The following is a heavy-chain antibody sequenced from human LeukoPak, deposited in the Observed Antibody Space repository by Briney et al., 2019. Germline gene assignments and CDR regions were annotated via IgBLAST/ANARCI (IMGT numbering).Heavy chain of an antibody. D-gene: IGHD5-18*01. J-gene: IGHJ4*02. CDR3: ARPGYSYGYAGSSFDY. V-gene: IGHV3-30-3*01. CDR2: ISYDGSNK. CDR1: GFTFSSYA. Sequence: PGGSLRLSCAASGFTFSSYAMHWVRQAPGKGLEWVAVISYDGSNKYYADSVKGRFTISRDNSKNTLYLQMNSLRAEDTAVYYCARPGYSYGYAGSSFDYWGQGILVTVSS.